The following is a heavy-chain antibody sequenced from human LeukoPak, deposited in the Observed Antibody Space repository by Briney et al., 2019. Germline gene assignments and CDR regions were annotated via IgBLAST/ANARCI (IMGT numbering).Heavy chain of an antibody. CDR3: ARDPCSTSCYPDY. V-gene: IGHV1-2*02. D-gene: IGHD2-2*01. CDR1: GYTFTGYY. J-gene: IGHJ4*02. CDR2: INPNSGGT. Sequence: GASVKVSCKASGYTFTGYYIHWVRQAPGQGLEWMGWINPNSGGTNYAQKFQGRVTMTRDTSISTAYMKLSRLRSDDTAVYYCARDPCSTSCYPDYWGQGTLVTVSS.